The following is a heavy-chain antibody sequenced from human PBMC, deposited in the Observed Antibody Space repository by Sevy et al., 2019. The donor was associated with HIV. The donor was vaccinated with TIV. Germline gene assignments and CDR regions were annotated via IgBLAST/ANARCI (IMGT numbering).Heavy chain of an antibody. V-gene: IGHV3-30*04. D-gene: IGHD1-1*01. CDR2: ISHDERTT. J-gene: IGHJ4*02. Sequence: GGSLRLSCAASVFTFSTYAMHWLRQAPGKGLEWVAVISHDERTTYYADSVKGRFTISRDNSKNTLYLQMDSLRPEDTTIYYCARDPGNSGNYWGQGTLVTVSS. CDR3: ARDPGNSGNY. CDR1: VFTFSTYA.